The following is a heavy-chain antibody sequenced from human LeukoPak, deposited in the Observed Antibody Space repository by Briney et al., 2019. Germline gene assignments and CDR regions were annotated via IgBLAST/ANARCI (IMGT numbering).Heavy chain of an antibody. CDR3: ARPQAYYFDY. J-gene: IGHJ4*02. Sequence: GGSLRLSCAASGFTFSSYGMHWVRQAPGKGLEWVAVISYDGSNKYYADSVKGRFTISRDNSKNTLYLQMDSLRSEDTAVYYCARPQAYYFDYWGQGTLVTVSS. CDR1: GFTFSSYG. CDR2: ISYDGSNK. V-gene: IGHV3-30*03.